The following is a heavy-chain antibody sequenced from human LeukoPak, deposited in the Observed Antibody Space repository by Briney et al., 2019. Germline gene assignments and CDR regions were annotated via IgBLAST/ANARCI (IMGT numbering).Heavy chain of an antibody. CDR1: GGSISSYY. D-gene: IGHD6-19*01. CDR2: IYYSGST. Sequence: SETLSLTCTVSGGSISSYYWSWIRQPPGKGLEWIGYIYYSGSTNYNPSLKSRVTISVDTSKNQFSLKLSSVTAADTAVYYCARESTAVAGTGSFDYWGQGTLVTVSS. CDR3: ARESTAVAGTGSFDY. V-gene: IGHV4-59*01. J-gene: IGHJ4*02.